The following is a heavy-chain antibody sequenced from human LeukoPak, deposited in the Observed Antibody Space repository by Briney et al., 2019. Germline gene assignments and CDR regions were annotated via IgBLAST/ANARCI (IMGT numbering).Heavy chain of an antibody. J-gene: IGHJ4*02. Sequence: PSETLSLTCTVSGGSISNSSYYWDWIRQPPGNGLEWIGSIYYSGSTYYNPSLKNRVTISVDTSNNQFSLKLSSVTAADTAVYYCASQIWYSWNTPGGYYFDYWGQGTLVTVSS. D-gene: IGHD1/OR15-1a*01. CDR3: ASQIWYSWNTPGGYYFDY. CDR2: IYYSGST. CDR1: GGSISNSSYY. V-gene: IGHV4-39*07.